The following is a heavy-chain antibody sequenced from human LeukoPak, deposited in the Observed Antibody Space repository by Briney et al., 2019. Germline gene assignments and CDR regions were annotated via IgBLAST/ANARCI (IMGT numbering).Heavy chain of an antibody. CDR2: ISSSSSYI. V-gene: IGHV3-21*01. CDR1: GFTFSSYS. Sequence: GESLRLSCAATGFTFSSYSMNWVRQAPGKGLEWVSSISSSSSYIYYADSVKGRFTISRDNAKNSLYLQMNSLRAEDTAVYYCARGPPRRYYTDVCGKGTTVTVSS. J-gene: IGHJ6*03. CDR3: ARGPPRRYYTDV. D-gene: IGHD3-16*01.